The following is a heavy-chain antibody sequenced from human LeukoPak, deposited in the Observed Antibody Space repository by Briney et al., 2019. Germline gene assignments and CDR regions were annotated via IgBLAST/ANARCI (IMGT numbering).Heavy chain of an antibody. CDR3: AGQHDSNGYYFY. D-gene: IGHD3-22*01. J-gene: IGHJ4*02. CDR2: IYRSGST. Sequence: RPSETLSLTCAVAGNSISSGYYWGWIRQPPGKGLEWIGSIYRSGSTYYNPSLKSRVTISVDTSKNRFSLKLSSVTAADTAVYYCAGQHDSNGYYFYWGQGTLVTVSS. CDR1: GNSISSGYY. V-gene: IGHV4-38-2*01.